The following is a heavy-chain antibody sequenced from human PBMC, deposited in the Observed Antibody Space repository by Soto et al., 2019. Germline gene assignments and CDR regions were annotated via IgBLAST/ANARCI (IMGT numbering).Heavy chain of an antibody. CDR1: GFTFSDYY. CDR3: ARDSDWNYSPSYYYMDV. V-gene: IGHV3-11*01. D-gene: IGHD1-7*01. CDR2: ISSSGSNI. J-gene: IGHJ6*03. Sequence: GGSLRLSCAASGFTFSDYYMSWIRQAPGKGLEWVSYISSSGSNINYRDSVKGRFTISRDNARNSLYLQMNSLRVEDTALYYCARDSDWNYSPSYYYMDVWGNGTTVTVSS.